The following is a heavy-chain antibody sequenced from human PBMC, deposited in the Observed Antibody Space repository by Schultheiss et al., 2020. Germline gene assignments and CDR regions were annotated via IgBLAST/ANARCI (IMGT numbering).Heavy chain of an antibody. CDR3: GLTADY. J-gene: IGHJ4*02. V-gene: IGHV3-33*08. CDR2: IWYDGSNK. CDR1: GFTFSNAL. D-gene: IGHD3-16*01. Sequence: GGSLRLSCAASGFTFSNALMNWVRQAPGKGLEWVAVIWYDGSNKYYADSVKGRFTISRDNSQNTLYLRMSSLRAEDTAVYYCGLTADYWGQGTLVTVSS.